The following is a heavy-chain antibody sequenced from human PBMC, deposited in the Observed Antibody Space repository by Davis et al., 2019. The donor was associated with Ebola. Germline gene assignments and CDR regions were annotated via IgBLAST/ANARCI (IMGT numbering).Heavy chain of an antibody. J-gene: IGHJ4*02. CDR2: VFYTGST. Sequence: MPSETLSLTCTVSGGSVRDSDYYWGWIRQPPGKGLEWIGSVFYTGSTYYTPSLKSRVTISIDTSKNQFSLRLSSMTAADTAVYYCATRGTGTNYGRFDLWGQGALVTVSS. CDR1: GGSVRDSDYY. D-gene: IGHD3-10*01. V-gene: IGHV4-39*01. CDR3: ATRGTGTNYGRFDL.